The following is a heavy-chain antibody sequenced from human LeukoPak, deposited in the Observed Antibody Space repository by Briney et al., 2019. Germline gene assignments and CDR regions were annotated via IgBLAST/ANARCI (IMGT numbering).Heavy chain of an antibody. Sequence: PSETLSLTCAVHVGSFCGYYWRWIRQPPGKGLEWVGEFNHSGSTNYNPSLKSRVTISVDTSKNQFSLKLGSVTAAGTAVYYCARARYYYDSSGYYRFDYWGQGTLVTVSS. CDR3: ARARYYYDSSGYYRFDY. J-gene: IGHJ4*02. CDR2: FNHSGST. CDR1: VGSFCGYY. V-gene: IGHV4-34*01. D-gene: IGHD3-22*01.